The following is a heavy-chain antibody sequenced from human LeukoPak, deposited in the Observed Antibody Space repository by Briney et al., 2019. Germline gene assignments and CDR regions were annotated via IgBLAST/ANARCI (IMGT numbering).Heavy chain of an antibody. CDR3: AAQRGVSLHDFWSTRLFDP. V-gene: IGHV1-58*02. D-gene: IGHD3-3*01. Sequence: GASVKVSCKASGFTFPNSAMQWVRQARGQRLEWIGWIVLGAGNTVYSHKFHDRVTITRDISTNTAYMELDSLGSEDTAVYYCAAQRGVSLHDFWSTRLFDPWGQGTLVTVSS. J-gene: IGHJ5*02. CDR1: GFTFPNSA. CDR2: IVLGAGNT.